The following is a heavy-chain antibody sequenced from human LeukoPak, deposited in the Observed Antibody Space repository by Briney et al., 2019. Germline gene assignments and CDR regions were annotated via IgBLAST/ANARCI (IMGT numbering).Heavy chain of an antibody. CDR2: ISGSGGRT. CDR3: AKGSLLWFGELLDFDY. CDR1: GFTFSSYA. V-gene: IGHV3-23*01. Sequence: GGSLRLSCAASGFTFSSYAMSWVRQAPGKGLEWVSGISGSGGRTYYADSVKGRFTISRDNSKNTLYLQMNSLRAEDTAVYYCAKGSLLWFGELLDFDYWGQGTLVTVSS. D-gene: IGHD3-10*01. J-gene: IGHJ4*02.